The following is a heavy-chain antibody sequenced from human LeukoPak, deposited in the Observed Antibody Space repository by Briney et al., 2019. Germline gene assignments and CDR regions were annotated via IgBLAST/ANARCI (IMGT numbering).Heavy chain of an antibody. CDR2: IYYSGST. V-gene: IGHV4-59*12. Sequence: SETLSLTCTVSGGSISSYYWSWIRQPPGKGLEWIGYIYYSGSTYYNPSLKSRVTISVDTSKNQFSLKLSSVTAADTAVYYCARGEYSSSSPQFDPWGQGTLVTVSS. CDR3: ARGEYSSSSPQFDP. J-gene: IGHJ5*02. CDR1: GGSISSYY. D-gene: IGHD6-6*01.